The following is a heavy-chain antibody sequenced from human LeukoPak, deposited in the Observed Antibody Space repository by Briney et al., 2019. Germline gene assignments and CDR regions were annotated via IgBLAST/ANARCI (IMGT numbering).Heavy chain of an antibody. D-gene: IGHD1/OR15-1a*01. J-gene: IGHJ4*02. V-gene: IGHV3-30*03. CDR2: ILHDGSNK. Sequence: GRSLRLSCGASGLTLSSYVMHWVRQAPGKGLEWVAGILHDGSNKFYADSVKGRFTISRDNSNNTLYLQMNSLRAEDTAVYYCARERPGTYYFDYWGQGTLVTVSS. CDR1: GLTLSSYV. CDR3: ARERPGTYYFDY.